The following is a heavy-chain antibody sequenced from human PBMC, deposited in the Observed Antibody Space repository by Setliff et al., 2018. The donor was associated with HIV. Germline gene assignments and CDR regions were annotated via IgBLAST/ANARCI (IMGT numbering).Heavy chain of an antibody. Sequence: GGSLRLSCAASGFNFDDYAIHWVRQAPGKGLEWVSSISWNSGNIGYADSVKGRFTISRDNAKNSLYLQMNSLRAEDTAVYYCANMQWASNAWYSFDYWGQGALVTVSS. J-gene: IGHJ4*02. CDR2: ISWNSGNI. V-gene: IGHV3-9*01. CDR3: ANMQWASNAWYSFDY. D-gene: IGHD6-19*01. CDR1: GFNFDDYA.